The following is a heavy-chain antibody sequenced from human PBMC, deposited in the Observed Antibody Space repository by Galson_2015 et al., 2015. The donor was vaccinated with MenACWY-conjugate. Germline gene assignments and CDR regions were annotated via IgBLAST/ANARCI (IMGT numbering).Heavy chain of an antibody. CDR2: VNRDGAGA. D-gene: IGHD1-1*01. CDR1: GFTFSNYW. Sequence: SLRLSCAASGFTFSNYWMHWVRQAPGQGLEWVARVNRDGAGATYADSVKGRLTISRDNAKSTLYLQMNSLRAEDTAIYYCTKAAARYSTSTAFNWFDPWGQGALVTVSS. V-gene: IGHV3-74*03. J-gene: IGHJ5*02. CDR3: TKAAARYSTSTAFNWFDP.